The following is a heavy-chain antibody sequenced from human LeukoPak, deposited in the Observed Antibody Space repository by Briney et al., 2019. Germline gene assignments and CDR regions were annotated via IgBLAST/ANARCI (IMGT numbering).Heavy chain of an antibody. CDR3: ANGAFEEDSSGYYLRATDAFDI. V-gene: IGHV3-30*02. D-gene: IGHD3-22*01. CDR1: GFTFSSYG. J-gene: IGHJ3*02. Sequence: PGGSLRLSCAASGFTFSSYGMHWVRQAPGKGLEWVAFIRYDGSNKYYADSVKGRFTISRDNSKNTLYLQMNSLRAEDTAVYYCANGAFEEDSSGYYLRATDAFDIWGQGTMVTVSS. CDR2: IRYDGSNK.